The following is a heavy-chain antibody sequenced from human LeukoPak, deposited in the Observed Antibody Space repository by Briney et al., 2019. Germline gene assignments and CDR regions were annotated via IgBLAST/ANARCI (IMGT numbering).Heavy chain of an antibody. CDR2: ISSSNSTI. V-gene: IGHV3-48*01. CDR1: GFTFSGYS. J-gene: IGHJ6*04. CDR3: TRDLSYPTDV. Sequence: GGSLRLSCAASGFTFSGYSMNWVRQAPGKGLECVSYISSSNSTIYYADSVKGRFTISRDNAKNSLYLQMNSLSAEDTAVYYCTRDLSYPTDVWGKGTTVTVSS.